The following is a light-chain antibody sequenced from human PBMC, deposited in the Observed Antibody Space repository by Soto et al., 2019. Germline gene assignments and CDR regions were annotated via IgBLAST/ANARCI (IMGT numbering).Light chain of an antibody. CDR3: QQINSYPQIT. J-gene: IGKJ3*01. V-gene: IGKV1-9*01. CDR1: QGISSY. CDR2: AAS. Sequence: IQLTQSPSSLSASVGDRVTITCRASQGISSYLAWYQQKPGKAPKLLIYAASTLQSGVPSRFSGSGSGTDFTLTISRLQPEDFATYYCQQINSYPQITFGPGTKVDIK.